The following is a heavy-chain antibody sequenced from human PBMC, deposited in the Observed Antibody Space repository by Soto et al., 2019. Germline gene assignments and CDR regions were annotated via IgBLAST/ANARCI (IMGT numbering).Heavy chain of an antibody. CDR3: ARDRVESGYPEYFQH. J-gene: IGHJ1*01. CDR2: IYSGGST. V-gene: IGHV3-53*01. D-gene: IGHD3-22*01. Sequence: SLRLSCAASLFTVSSNYMGWVRHCPGKGLEWVSVIYSGGSTYYADSVKGRFTISRDNSKNTLYLQMNSLRAEDTAVYYCARDRVESGYPEYFQHWGQGTLVTVSS. CDR1: LFTVSSNY.